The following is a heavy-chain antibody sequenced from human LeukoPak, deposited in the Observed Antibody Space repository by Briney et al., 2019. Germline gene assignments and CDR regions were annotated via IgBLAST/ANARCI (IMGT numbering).Heavy chain of an antibody. J-gene: IGHJ6*02. Sequence: SETLSLTCTVSGGSISGYYWGWIRQPAGKGLEWIGRIYTSGSTNYNPSLKSRVTMSVDTSKNQFSLKLSSVTAADTAVYYCARGGQYGSGSYYTYYYCGMDVWGQGTTVTVSS. CDR3: ARGGQYGSGSYYTYYYCGMDV. V-gene: IGHV4-4*07. D-gene: IGHD3-10*01. CDR2: IYTSGST. CDR1: GGSISGYY.